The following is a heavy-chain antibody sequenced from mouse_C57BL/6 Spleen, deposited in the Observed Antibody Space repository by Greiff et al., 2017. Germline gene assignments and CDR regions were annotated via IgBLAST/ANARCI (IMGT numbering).Heavy chain of an antibody. CDR1: GFTFSDYG. D-gene: IGHD4-1*01. V-gene: IGHV5-15*01. CDR2: ISNLAYSI. CDR3: ARLGRYFDV. J-gene: IGHJ1*03. Sequence: EVKLQESGGGLVQPGGSLKLSCAASGFTFSDYGMAWVRQAPRKGPVWVAFISNLAYSIYYADTVTGRFTISRENAKNTLYLEMSSLRSEDTAMYYCARLGRYFDVWGTGTTVTVSS.